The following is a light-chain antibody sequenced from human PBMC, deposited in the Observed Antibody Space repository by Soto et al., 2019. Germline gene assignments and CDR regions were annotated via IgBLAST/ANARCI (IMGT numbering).Light chain of an antibody. Sequence: DIQMTQSPSSLSTSVGDRVTITCRASQAIGIYLAWYQQKPGKVPKLLIYAASTLQSGVPSRLSGSGSGTDFTLTINSLQPEDVATYYCQKYSGAPPTFGQGTKVEIK. CDR2: AAS. V-gene: IGKV1-27*01. CDR3: QKYSGAPPT. J-gene: IGKJ1*01. CDR1: QAIGIY.